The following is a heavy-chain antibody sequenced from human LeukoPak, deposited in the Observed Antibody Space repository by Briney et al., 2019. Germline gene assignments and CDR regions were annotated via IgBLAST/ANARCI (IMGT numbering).Heavy chain of an antibody. CDR3: ARDPCNSTNCPLFDY. V-gene: IGHV1-18*04. D-gene: IGHD2-2*01. CDR1: GYTFTSYG. CDR2: ISTYDGNT. J-gene: IGHJ4*02. Sequence: ASVKVSCKASGYTFTSYGFSWVRQAPGQGPEWLGWISTYDGNTNYAQKLQGRLTMTTETSTSTAYMELRSLRSDDTAVYYCARDPCNSTNCPLFDYWGQGTLVTVSS.